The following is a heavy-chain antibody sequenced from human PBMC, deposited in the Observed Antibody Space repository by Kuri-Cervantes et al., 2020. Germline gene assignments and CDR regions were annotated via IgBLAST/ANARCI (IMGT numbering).Heavy chain of an antibody. J-gene: IGHJ4*02. CDR2: MNPNSGNT. D-gene: IGHD6-19*01. CDR3: AQGRGAVAVPDS. Sequence: ASVKVSCKASGYTFTSYDINWVRQATGQGLEWMGWMNPNSGNTGYAQKFQARLIMTRDSSISTAYMELSSLRSEDTAVYYCAQGRGAVAVPDSWGQGTLVTVSS. V-gene: IGHV1-8*01. CDR1: GYTFTSYD.